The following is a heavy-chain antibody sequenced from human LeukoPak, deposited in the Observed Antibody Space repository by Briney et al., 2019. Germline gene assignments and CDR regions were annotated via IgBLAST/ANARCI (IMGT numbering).Heavy chain of an antibody. CDR2: IYTSGST. V-gene: IGHV4-61*02. J-gene: IGHJ4*02. CDR1: GGSISSGSYY. CDR3: ARGRYGSGSYRDY. Sequence: PSETLSLTCTVSGGSISSGSYYWSWIRQPAVKGLEWIGRIYTSGSTNYNPSLKSRVTISVDTSKNQFSLKLSSVTAADTAVYYCARGRYGSGSYRDYWGQGTLVTVSS. D-gene: IGHD3-10*01.